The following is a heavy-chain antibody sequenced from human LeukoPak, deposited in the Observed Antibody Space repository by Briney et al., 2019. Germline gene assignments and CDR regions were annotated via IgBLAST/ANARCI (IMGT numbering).Heavy chain of an antibody. CDR3: ARDPGYYYYGMDV. V-gene: IGHV3-74*01. CDR1: GFNLRNYW. Sequence: GGSLRLSCAVHGFNLRNYWIHWVRHSRGRGLEWVARINGEGSRISYADSVRGRFTISRDNAKNTAYLQMNSLRAEDTALYYCARDPGYYYYGMDVWGQGTTVVVSS. CDR2: INGEGSRI. J-gene: IGHJ6*02.